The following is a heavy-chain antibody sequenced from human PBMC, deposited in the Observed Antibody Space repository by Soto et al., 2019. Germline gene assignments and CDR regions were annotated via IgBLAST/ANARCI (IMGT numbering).Heavy chain of an antibody. D-gene: IGHD2-15*01. CDR2: IGGGDGGT. CDR3: VKDLRGKNCPCMDV. CDR1: GFSFNTYA. Sequence: EVQLLESGGALVQPGGSLILSCAASGFSFNTYAMTWVRQGPGKGLEWVSAIGGGDGGTYYADSVKGRFTISRDNSINTVYLQMSSLRAEDTAVYYCVKDLRGKNCPCMDVWGQGTKVTVSS. V-gene: IGHV3-23*01. J-gene: IGHJ6*02.